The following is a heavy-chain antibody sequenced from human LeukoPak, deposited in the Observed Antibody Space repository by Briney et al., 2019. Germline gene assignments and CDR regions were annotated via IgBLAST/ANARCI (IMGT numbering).Heavy chain of an antibody. D-gene: IGHD6-19*01. CDR3: AKDLHSSGWPATIDY. V-gene: IGHV3-30*18. J-gene: IGHJ4*02. Sequence: GGSLRLSCAASGFTSSSYGMHWVRQAPGKGLEWVAVISYDGSNKYYADSVKGRFTISRDNSKNTLYLQMNSLRAEDTAVYYCAKDLHSSGWPATIDYWGQGTLVTVSS. CDR2: ISYDGSNK. CDR1: GFTSSSYG.